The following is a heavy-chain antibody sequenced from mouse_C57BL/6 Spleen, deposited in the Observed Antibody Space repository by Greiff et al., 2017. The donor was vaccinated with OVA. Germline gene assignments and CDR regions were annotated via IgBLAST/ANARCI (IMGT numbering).Heavy chain of an antibody. CDR2: IDPDDGET. J-gene: IGHJ3*01. V-gene: IGHV14-2*01. Sequence: VQLKQSGAELVKPGASVKLSCTASGFNIKDYYMHWVKQRTEQGLEWIGRIDPDDGETKYAPNFQGKATITADTSSNTAYLQLSSLTSEDAAVYYCARGGVEGAWFAYWGQGTLVTVSA. CDR3: ARGGVEGAWFAY. D-gene: IGHD1-1*01. CDR1: GFNIKDYY.